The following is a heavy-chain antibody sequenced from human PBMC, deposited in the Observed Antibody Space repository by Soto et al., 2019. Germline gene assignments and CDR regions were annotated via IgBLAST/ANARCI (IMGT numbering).Heavy chain of an antibody. V-gene: IGHV1-46*01. CDR2: INPSGGSA. Sequence: QVQLVQSGAEVKKPGASVKVSCKASGYTFTDYYIHWVRQAPGQGLEWMGLINPSGGSASYAQKFRGRVTMTRDTSTSTVYMELSSRRAEDTAVYYCARDHPLGGGPKRDFEHWGQGTLVTVSS. J-gene: IGHJ4*02. CDR3: ARDHPLGGGPKRDFEH. D-gene: IGHD3-16*01. CDR1: GYTFTDYY.